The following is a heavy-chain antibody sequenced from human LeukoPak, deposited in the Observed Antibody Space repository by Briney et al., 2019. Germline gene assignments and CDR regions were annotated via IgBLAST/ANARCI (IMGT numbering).Heavy chain of an antibody. D-gene: IGHD2-2*01. V-gene: IGHV1-2*02. J-gene: IGHJ4*02. Sequence: GASVKVSCKASGYTFTGYYMHWVRQAPGQGLEWMGWINPNSGGTNYAQKFQGRVTMTRDTSISTAYMELSRLRSDDTAVYYCARGYCSSTSCYAVDYWGQGTLVTVSS. CDR3: ARGYCSSTSCYAVDY. CDR1: GYTFTGYY. CDR2: INPNSGGT.